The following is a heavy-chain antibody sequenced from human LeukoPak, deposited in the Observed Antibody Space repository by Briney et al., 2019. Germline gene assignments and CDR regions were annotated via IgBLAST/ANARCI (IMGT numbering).Heavy chain of an antibody. J-gene: IGHJ4*02. CDR1: GFTFSSYS. V-gene: IGHV3-48*01. CDR2: ISSSSTI. Sequence: GGSLRLSCAASGFTFSSYSMNWVRQAPGKGLEWVSYISSSSTIYYADSVKGRFTISRDNAKNSLYLQMNSLRAEDTAVYYCARAHAWGQGTLVTVSS. CDR3: ARAHA.